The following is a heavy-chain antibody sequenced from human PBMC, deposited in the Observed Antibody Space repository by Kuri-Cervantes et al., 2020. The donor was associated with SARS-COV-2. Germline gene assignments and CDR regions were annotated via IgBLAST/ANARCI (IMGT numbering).Heavy chain of an antibody. CDR3: ARGGAYDYVWGSSYYYMDV. CDR2: ISYDGSNK. Sequence: SCKASGGTFSSYAMHWVRQAPGKGLEWVAVISYDGSNKYYADFVKGRFTISRDNSKNTLYLQMNSLRAEDTAVYYRARGGAYDYVWGSSYYYMDVWGKGTTVTVSS. V-gene: IGHV3-30*04. CDR1: GGTFSSYA. D-gene: IGHD3-16*01. J-gene: IGHJ6*03.